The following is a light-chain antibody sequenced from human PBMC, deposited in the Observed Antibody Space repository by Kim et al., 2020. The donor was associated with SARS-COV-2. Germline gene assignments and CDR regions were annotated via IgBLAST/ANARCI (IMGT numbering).Light chain of an antibody. J-gene: IGKJ2*01. Sequence: IQMTQSPSSLSASVGDRVTITCRASQSISNYLNWYQQKPGKAPKVLIYAASILQSEVPSRFSGSGSGTYFTLTISSLQPEDFATYYCQQSYSNPPEYTFGQGTKLEI. CDR2: AAS. V-gene: IGKV1-39*01. CDR3: QQSYSNPPEYT. CDR1: QSISNY.